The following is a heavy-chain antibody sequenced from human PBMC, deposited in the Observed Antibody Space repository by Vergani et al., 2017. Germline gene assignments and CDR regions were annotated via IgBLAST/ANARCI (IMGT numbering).Heavy chain of an antibody. V-gene: IGHV3-23*04. D-gene: IGHD3-22*01. CDR1: GFTFSSYA. CDR3: AKVYYYDSSGYFERRYYFDY. Sequence: EVQLVESGGGLVQPGRSLRLSCAASGFTFSSYAMSWVRQAPGKGLEWVSAISGSGGSTYYADSVKGRFTISRDNSKNTLYLQMNSLRAEDTAVYYCAKVYYYDSSGYFERRYYFDYWGQGTLVTVSS. J-gene: IGHJ4*02. CDR2: ISGSGGST.